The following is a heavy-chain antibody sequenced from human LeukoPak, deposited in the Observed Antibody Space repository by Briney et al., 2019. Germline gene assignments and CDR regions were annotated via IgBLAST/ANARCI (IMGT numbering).Heavy chain of an antibody. D-gene: IGHD6-13*01. CDR2: IIPIFGTA. V-gene: IGHV1-69*05. CDR3: ARGGYSSSWYGGDYYYYYMDV. J-gene: IGHJ6*03. Sequence: ASVKVSCKASGGTFSSHAISWVRQAPGQGLEWMGGIIPIFGTANYAQKFQGRVTITTDESTSTAYMELSSLRSEDTAVYYCARGGYSSSWYGGDYYYYYMDVWGKGTTVTVSS. CDR1: GGTFSSHA.